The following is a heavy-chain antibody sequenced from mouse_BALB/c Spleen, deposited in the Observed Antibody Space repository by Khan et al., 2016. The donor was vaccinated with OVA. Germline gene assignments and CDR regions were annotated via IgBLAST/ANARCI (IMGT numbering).Heavy chain of an antibody. Sequence: VQLQESGPGLVAPSQSLSITCTVSGFSLTGYGINWVRQPPGKGLEWLGKIWGDGSTDYNTALKSRMAISKDKSQSQVFLKMNSLQTDDAARYFCARELRLGGFAYWGQGTLVTVSA. CDR3: ARELRLGGFAY. V-gene: IGHV2-6-7*01. CDR1: GFSLTGYG. D-gene: IGHD1-2*01. CDR2: IWGDGST. J-gene: IGHJ3*01.